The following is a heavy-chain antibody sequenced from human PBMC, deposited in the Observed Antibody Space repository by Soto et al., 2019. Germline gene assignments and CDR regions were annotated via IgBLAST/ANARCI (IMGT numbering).Heavy chain of an antibody. CDR3: ARSSPCSSTSCYVVLDY. CDR1: GGTFSSYT. CDR2: IIPILGIA. Sequence: SVKVSCKASGGTFSSYTISWVRQAPGQGLEWMGRIIPILGIANYAQKFQGRVTITADKSTSTAYMELSSLRSEDTAVYYCARSSPCSSTSCYVVLDYWGQGTLVTVSS. J-gene: IGHJ4*02. D-gene: IGHD2-2*01. V-gene: IGHV1-69*02.